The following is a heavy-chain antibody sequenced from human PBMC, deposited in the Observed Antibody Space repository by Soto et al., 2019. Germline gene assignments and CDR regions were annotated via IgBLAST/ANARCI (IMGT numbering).Heavy chain of an antibody. CDR1: GFTFSSYA. CDR2: ISSSSSYT. J-gene: IGHJ5*02. D-gene: IGHD3-3*01. Sequence: GGSLRLSCAASGFTFSSYAMSWVRQAPGKGLEWVSAISSSSSYTYYADSVKGRFTISRDNAKNSLYLQMNSLRAEDTAVYYCARGYDFWSENWFDPWGQGTLVTVSS. V-gene: IGHV3-21*01. CDR3: ARGYDFWSENWFDP.